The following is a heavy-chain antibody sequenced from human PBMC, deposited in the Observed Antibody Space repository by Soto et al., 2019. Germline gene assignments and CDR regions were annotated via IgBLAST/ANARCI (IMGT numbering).Heavy chain of an antibody. CDR3: ARVPRYHDSSGYYSNWYFDL. J-gene: IGHJ2*01. CDR1: GGSVSSGSYY. Sequence: QVQLQESGPGLVKPSETLSLTCTVSGGSVSSGSYYWSWIRQPPGKGLEWIGYIYYSGSTNYNPSLKSRVTISVDTSKNQFSLKLSSVTAADTAVYYCARVPRYHDSSGYYSNWYFDLWGRGTLVTVSS. CDR2: IYYSGST. D-gene: IGHD3-22*01. V-gene: IGHV4-61*01.